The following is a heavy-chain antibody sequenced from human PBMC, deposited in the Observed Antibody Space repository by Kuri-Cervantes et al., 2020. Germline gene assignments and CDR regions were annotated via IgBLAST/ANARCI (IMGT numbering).Heavy chain of an antibody. V-gene: IGHV3-11*01. CDR3: AKDSQRGPRGGSCTDY. D-gene: IGHD2-15*01. Sequence: LSLTCAASGFTFSNYVMSWVRQAPGKGLEWVSYISSSGSTIYYADSVKGRFTISRDNAKNSLYLQMNSLRAEDTAVYYCAKDSQRGPRGGSCTDYWGQGTLVTVSS. J-gene: IGHJ4*02. CDR2: ISSSGSTI. CDR1: GFTFSNYV.